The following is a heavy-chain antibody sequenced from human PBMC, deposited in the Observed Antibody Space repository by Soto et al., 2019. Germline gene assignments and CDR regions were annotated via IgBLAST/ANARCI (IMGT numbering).Heavy chain of an antibody. V-gene: IGHV4-34*01. CDR1: GGSFSGYY. CDR3: AGHGRIAARKYYYYGMDV. CDR2: INHSGST. D-gene: IGHD6-6*01. J-gene: IGHJ6*02. Sequence: LSLTCAVYGGSFSGYYWSWIRQPPGKGLEWIGEINHSGSTNYNPSLKSRVTISVDTSKNQFSLKLSSVTAADTAVYYCAGHGRIAARKYYYYGMDVWGQGTTVTVSS.